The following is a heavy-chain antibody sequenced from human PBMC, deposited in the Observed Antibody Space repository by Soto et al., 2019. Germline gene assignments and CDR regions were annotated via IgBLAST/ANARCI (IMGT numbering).Heavy chain of an antibody. Sequence: QVQLVQSGAEVKKPGASVKVSCKASGYTFTGYYMHWVRQAPGQGLEWMGWINPNSGGTDYAQKFQGWVTMTRDTSISTVYMDLSRLRSDDTGVYYCASGYCTNGVCDKYYMDVWGKGTTVTVSS. V-gene: IGHV1-2*04. J-gene: IGHJ6*03. CDR2: INPNSGGT. CDR1: GYTFTGYY. D-gene: IGHD2-8*01. CDR3: ASGYCTNGVCDKYYMDV.